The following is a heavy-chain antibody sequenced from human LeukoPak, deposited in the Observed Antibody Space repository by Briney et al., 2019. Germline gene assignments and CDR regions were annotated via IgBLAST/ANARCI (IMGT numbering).Heavy chain of an antibody. CDR3: ARQRCYGVSGYRSDQYYYMDV. D-gene: IGHD5-12*01. CDR2: IYSSVST. Sequence: SETLSLTCTVSGDSISDHYWSWIRQPPGKGLEWIGYIYSSVSTNYNPSLKSRVSISIDTSGSQFSLELISVTAADTAVYYCARQRCYGVSGYRSDQYYYMDVWGKGTTVTVSS. V-gene: IGHV4-4*09. CDR1: GDSISDHY. J-gene: IGHJ6*03.